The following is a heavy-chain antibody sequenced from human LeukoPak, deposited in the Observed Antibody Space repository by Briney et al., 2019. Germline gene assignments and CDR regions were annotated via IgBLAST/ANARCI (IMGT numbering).Heavy chain of an antibody. CDR1: GGSFSGYY. V-gene: IGHV4-34*01. Sequence: SETLSLTCAVYGGSFSGYYWSGLRQPPGKGLEWIGEINHSGSTNCNPSLKSRVTISVDTSKNQLSLKLSSVTAADTAVYYCARDSALAQAVMFDYWGQGTLVTVSS. CDR3: ARDSALAQAVMFDY. CDR2: INHSGST. J-gene: IGHJ4*02. D-gene: IGHD6-19*01.